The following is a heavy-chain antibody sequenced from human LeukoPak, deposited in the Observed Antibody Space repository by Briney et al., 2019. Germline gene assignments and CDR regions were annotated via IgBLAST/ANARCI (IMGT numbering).Heavy chain of an antibody. J-gene: IGHJ4*02. D-gene: IGHD5-12*01. CDR2: ISGSGGST. CDR3: AKSPWLDYYFDY. V-gene: IGHV3-23*01. CDR1: GFNVSSNY. Sequence: GGSLRLSCAASGFNVSSNYMSWVRQAPGKGLEWVSAISGSGGSTYYADSVKGRFTISRDNSKNTLYLQMNSLRAEDTAVYYCAKSPWLDYYFDYWGQGTLVTVSS.